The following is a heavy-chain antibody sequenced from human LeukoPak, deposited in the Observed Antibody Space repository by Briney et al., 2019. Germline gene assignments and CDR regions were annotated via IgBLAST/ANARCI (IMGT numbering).Heavy chain of an antibody. CDR2: IFTSGST. V-gene: IGHV4-61*02. CDR1: GGSISSGSYY. D-gene: IGHD6-19*01. Sequence: PSETLSLTCTVSGGSISSGSYYWSWIRQPAGKGLGWIGRIFTSGSTKYNPSLKSRVTISVDTSKNQFSLKLSSVTAADTAVYYCARDPRSGWYYFDYWGQGTLVTVSS. J-gene: IGHJ4*02. CDR3: ARDPRSGWYYFDY.